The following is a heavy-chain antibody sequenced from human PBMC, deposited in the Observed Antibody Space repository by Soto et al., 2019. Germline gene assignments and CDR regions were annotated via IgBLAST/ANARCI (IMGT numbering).Heavy chain of an antibody. CDR3: ARASGYSYGYDDFFDN. D-gene: IGHD5-18*01. V-gene: IGHV4-59*01. Sequence: QVQLQESGPGLVKPSETLSLTCTVSGGSINGYYWTWLRQSPTNGLEWIGYFHFSGSTKYNPSLESRLTISADTSKNPISLTLSSVTAADTAVYYCARASGYSYGYDDFFDNWGQGTLANVSS. CDR2: FHFSGST. CDR1: GGSINGYY. J-gene: IGHJ4*01.